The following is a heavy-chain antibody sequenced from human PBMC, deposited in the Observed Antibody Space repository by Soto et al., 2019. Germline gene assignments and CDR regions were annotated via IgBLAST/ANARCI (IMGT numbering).Heavy chain of an antibody. CDR3: ARLEGLATISYYFDY. V-gene: IGHV4-39*01. CDR2: IYYRGNT. J-gene: IGHJ4*02. Sequence: QLQLQESGPGLVKPSETLSLTCSVSGDSINSDNYYWGWIRQPPGKGLEWIGSIYYRGNTYYNPSLKTRVTISLDKSKSQSSLKLTSVTAADSAVYFCARLEGLATISYYFDYWGQGTLVTVSS. D-gene: IGHD3-9*01. CDR1: GDSINSDNYY.